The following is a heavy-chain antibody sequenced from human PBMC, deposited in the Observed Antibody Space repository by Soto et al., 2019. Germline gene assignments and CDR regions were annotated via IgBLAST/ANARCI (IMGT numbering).Heavy chain of an antibody. CDR1: GLIVINNH. CDR3: ARDFDTSRDDWAYYGIDV. D-gene: IGHD6-13*01. V-gene: IGHV3-66*01. CDR2: IYRDGTT. Sequence: EVQLVESGGGLVQPGGSLRISCAASGLIVINNHMTWVRQAPGKGLEWVSIIYRDGTTYYADSVKGRFTVSRDSSENTLFLQMYSLRVEDTAVYYCARDFDTSRDDWAYYGIDVWGQGTTVTVSS. J-gene: IGHJ6*02.